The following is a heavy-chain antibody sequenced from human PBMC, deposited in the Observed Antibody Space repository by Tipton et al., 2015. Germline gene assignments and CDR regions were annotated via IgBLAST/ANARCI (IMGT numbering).Heavy chain of an antibody. CDR1: GGSFSYHY. CDR3: ARARGRHGGLFDS. Sequence: TLSLTCAVEGGSFSYHYWSWIRQPPGKALEWIGEIYPTTSTNYNPSLKSRVDMSVDMSKTQFSLKMSSVTASDTAVYYCARARGRHGGLFDSWGQGILVTVSS. D-gene: IGHD4-23*01. V-gene: IGHV4-34*01. J-gene: IGHJ4*02. CDR2: IYPTTST.